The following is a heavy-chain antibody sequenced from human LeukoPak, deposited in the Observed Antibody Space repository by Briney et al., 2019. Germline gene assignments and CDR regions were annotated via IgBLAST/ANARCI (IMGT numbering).Heavy chain of an antibody. CDR3: AKASTVTYAFDI. CDR2: IRYDGSNK. Sequence: GGSLRLSCAASGFTFSSCGMHWVRQAPGKGLEWVAFIRYDGSNKYYADSVKGRFTISRDNSKNTLYLQMNSLRAEDTAVYYCAKASTVTYAFDIWGQGTMVTVSS. J-gene: IGHJ3*02. D-gene: IGHD4-17*01. CDR1: GFTFSSCG. V-gene: IGHV3-30*02.